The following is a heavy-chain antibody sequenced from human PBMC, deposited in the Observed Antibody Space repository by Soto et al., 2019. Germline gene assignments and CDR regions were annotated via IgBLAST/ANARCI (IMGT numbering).Heavy chain of an antibody. CDR2: IVYSGST. CDR3: SRLIFGSGPYCDS. J-gene: IGHJ4*02. V-gene: IGHV4-39*01. CDR1: GGSISSSNYY. Sequence: QLQLQESGPGLVMSSEALPLTCTVSGGSISSSNYYWGWIRQPPGKGLEWIGTIVYSGSTYSNPSLKSRLTLSVDPSRSRSSLQLSSVAAADTAVSYCSRLIFGSGPYCDSWGQGTLVTVSS. D-gene: IGHD3-10*01.